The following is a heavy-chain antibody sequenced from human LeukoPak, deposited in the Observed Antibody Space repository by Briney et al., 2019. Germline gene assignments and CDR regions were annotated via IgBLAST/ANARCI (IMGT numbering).Heavy chain of an antibody. CDR3: ARDRYCSGGSCYTGFDY. D-gene: IGHD2-15*01. CDR2: IKQDGNEK. J-gene: IGHJ4*02. Sequence: PGGSLRLSCAASGFTFSSYWMSWVRQAPGKGLEWVANIKQDGNEKYYVDSVKGRFTISRDNAKNSLYLQMNSLRAEDTAVYYCARDRYCSGGSCYTGFDYWGQGTLVTVSS. CDR1: GFTFSSYW. V-gene: IGHV3-7*01.